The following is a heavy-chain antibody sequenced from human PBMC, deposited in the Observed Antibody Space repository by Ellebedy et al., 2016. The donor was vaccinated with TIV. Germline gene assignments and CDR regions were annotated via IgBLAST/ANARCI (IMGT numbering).Heavy chain of an antibody. CDR2: ISGTSSYI. V-gene: IGHV3-21*01. J-gene: IGHJ4*02. CDR3: ARDVGPSGGTWFFDY. Sequence: GESLKISCAASGFTFSHYNMNWVRQAPGKGLEWVSSISGTSSYIYYADSVEGRFTISRDNAKNSLYLQMNSLRAEDTAVYYCARDVGPSGGTWFFDYWGQGTLVTISS. CDR1: GFTFSHYN. D-gene: IGHD1-26*01.